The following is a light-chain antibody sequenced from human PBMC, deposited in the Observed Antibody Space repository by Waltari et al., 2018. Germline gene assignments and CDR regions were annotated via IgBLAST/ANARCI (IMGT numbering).Light chain of an antibody. Sequence: DIQMTQSPSSLSASVGDRVTITCRASQSISSYLNWYQQKPGKAPKLLIYAASSLQSGGPSRFSGSGSGTDFTLTISSLQPEDFATYYCQQSYSTPPETFGQGTKLEIK. V-gene: IGKV1-39*01. CDR1: QSISSY. J-gene: IGKJ2*01. CDR3: QQSYSTPPET. CDR2: AAS.